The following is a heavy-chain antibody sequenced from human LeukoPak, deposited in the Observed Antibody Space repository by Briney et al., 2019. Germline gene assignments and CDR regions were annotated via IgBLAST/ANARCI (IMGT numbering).Heavy chain of an antibody. CDR1: GGSISSGDYY. Sequence: SETLSLTCTVSGGSISSGDYYWSWIRQPPGKGLEWIGYIYSGSTYYNPSLKSRVTISVDTSKNQFSLKLSSVTAADTAVYYCARDYAETRTYAFDIWGQGTMVTVSS. D-gene: IGHD1-14*01. CDR3: ARDYAETRTYAFDI. J-gene: IGHJ3*02. CDR2: IYSGST. V-gene: IGHV4-30-4*08.